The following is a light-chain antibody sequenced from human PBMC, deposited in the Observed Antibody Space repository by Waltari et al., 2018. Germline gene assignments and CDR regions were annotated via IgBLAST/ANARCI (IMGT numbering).Light chain of an antibody. CDR3: QVWDGTDDHVHVM. CDR1: NLQRKS. Sequence: YVLTQPPSVSVAPGQTATFTREGNNLQRKSVHWYRQKPGLAPILVVYDDSERPSGIPDRFSGSNSGNTATLTIKRVEVGDEADYYCQVWDGTDDHVHVMFAGGTRLTVL. V-gene: IGLV3-21*02. CDR2: DDS. J-gene: IGLJ3*02.